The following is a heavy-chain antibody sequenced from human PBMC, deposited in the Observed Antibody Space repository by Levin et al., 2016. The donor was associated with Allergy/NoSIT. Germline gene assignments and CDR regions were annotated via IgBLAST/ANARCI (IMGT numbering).Heavy chain of an antibody. J-gene: IGHJ4*02. CDR2: ISYDGSNK. Sequence: WIRQPPGKGLEWVAVISYDGSNKYYADSVKGRFTISRDNSKNTLYLQMNSLRAEDTAVYYCASSNARWLQFAAFDYWGQGTLVTVSS. V-gene: IGHV3-30*03. CDR3: ASSNARWLQFAAFDY. D-gene: IGHD5-24*01.